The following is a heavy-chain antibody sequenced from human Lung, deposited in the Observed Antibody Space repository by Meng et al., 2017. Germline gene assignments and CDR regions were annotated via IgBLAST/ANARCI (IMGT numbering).Heavy chain of an antibody. CDR1: GGSISSSNYY. J-gene: IGHJ2*01. V-gene: IGHV4-30-4*01. CDR3: ARGQKGYFDL. Sequence: QWQLQESGPGLVIPSQTLSPTCTVSGGSISSSNYYWSWIRQPPGKGLEWSGHIYNSGSTYYNPSLKSRITISVDTSKNQFSLKLSSVTAADTAVYYCARGQKGYFDLWGRGTLVTVSS. CDR2: IYNSGST.